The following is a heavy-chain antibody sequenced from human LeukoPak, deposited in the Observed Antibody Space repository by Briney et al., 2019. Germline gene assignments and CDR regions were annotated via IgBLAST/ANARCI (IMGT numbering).Heavy chain of an antibody. V-gene: IGHV3-30-3*01. CDR2: ISFDGSNK. CDR3: ARVDY. CDR1: GFTFSNYA. Sequence: GGSLRLSCAASGFTFSNYAMHWVRQAPGKGLDWVALISFDGSNKYYADSVKGRFTISRDNSKNTLYLQMNSLRAEDTAVYYCARVDYWGQGTLVTVSS. J-gene: IGHJ4*02.